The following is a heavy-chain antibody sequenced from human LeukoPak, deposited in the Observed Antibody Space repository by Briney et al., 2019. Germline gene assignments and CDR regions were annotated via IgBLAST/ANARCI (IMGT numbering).Heavy chain of an antibody. CDR3: ARDPAIAAASERVDY. CDR2: IYYSGST. D-gene: IGHD6-13*01. J-gene: IGHJ4*02. Sequence: SETLSLTCTVSGGSISSSSYYWGWIRQPPGKGLEWIGSIYYSGSTYYNPSLKSRVTISVDTSKNQFSLKLSSVTAADTAVYYCARDPAIAAASERVDYWGQGTLVTVSS. CDR1: GGSISSSSYY. V-gene: IGHV4-39*07.